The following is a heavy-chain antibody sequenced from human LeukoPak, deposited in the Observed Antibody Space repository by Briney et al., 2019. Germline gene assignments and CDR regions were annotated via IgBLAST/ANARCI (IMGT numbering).Heavy chain of an antibody. D-gene: IGHD2-2*01. CDR2: MNPNSGNT. V-gene: IGHV1-8*03. CDR1: GYTFTSYD. Sequence: GESLKISCKASGYTFTSYDINWVRQATGQGLEWMGWMNPNSGNTGYAQKFQGRVTITRNTSISTAYMELSSLRSEDTAVYYCARGSRASDHWGQGTLVTVSS. CDR3: ARGSRASDH. J-gene: IGHJ4*02.